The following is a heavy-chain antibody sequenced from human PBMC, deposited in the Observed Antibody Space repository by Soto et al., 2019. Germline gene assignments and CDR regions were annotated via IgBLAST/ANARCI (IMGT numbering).Heavy chain of an antibody. Sequence: EVQLLESGGGLVQPGGSLRLSCAGSGFTFSSCSMTWVRQAPGKGMEWVSAISGSGGSTYYADSVKGRFTISRDNSKNTLYLQMNSLIAEDTAVYYCAKHVVGVASRIDYWGQGTLVTVSS. D-gene: IGHD2-15*01. CDR1: GFTFSSCS. CDR3: AKHVVGVASRIDY. V-gene: IGHV3-23*01. J-gene: IGHJ4*02. CDR2: ISGSGGST.